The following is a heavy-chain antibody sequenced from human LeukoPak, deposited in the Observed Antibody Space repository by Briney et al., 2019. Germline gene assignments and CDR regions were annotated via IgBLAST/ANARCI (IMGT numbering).Heavy chain of an antibody. Sequence: GSLRLSCAASGFTFSSYGMHWVRQAPGKGLEWVAVISYDGSNKYYADSVKGRFTISRDNSKNTLYLQMNSLRAEDTTVYYCARDPRPYYYYYGMDVWGQGTTVTVSS. V-gene: IGHV3-30*03. CDR2: ISYDGSNK. J-gene: IGHJ6*02. CDR1: GFTFSSYG. CDR3: ARDPRPYYYYYGMDV.